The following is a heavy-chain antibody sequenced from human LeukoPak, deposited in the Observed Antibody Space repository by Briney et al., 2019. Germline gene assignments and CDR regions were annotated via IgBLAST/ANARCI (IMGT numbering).Heavy chain of an antibody. V-gene: IGHV1-18*01. D-gene: IGHD3-10*01. CDR3: AIIPGGYYGSGTYSGLDV. CDR1: GYTFTSYG. Sequence: ASVKVSCKASGYTFTSYGISWVRQAPGQGLEWMGWISAYNRYTNYAQKVQGRVTMTTDTSTSTAHMELRSLKSDDTAVYYCAIIPGGYYGSGTYSGLDVWGQGTTVTVSS. J-gene: IGHJ6*02. CDR2: ISAYNRYT.